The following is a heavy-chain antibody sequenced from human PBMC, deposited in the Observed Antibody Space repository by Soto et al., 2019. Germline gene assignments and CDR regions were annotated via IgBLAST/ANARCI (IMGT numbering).Heavy chain of an antibody. D-gene: IGHD1-7*01. CDR1: GFTFSSYG. Sequence: QVQLVESGGGVVQPGRSLRLSCAASGFTFSSYGMHWVRQAPGKGLEWVAVIRHDGSNKYYADSVKGRFTISRDNSKNTLYLQMNSLRAEDTAVYYCAREPLSYGITGTRGKDYYYGMDVWGQGTTVTVSS. CDR3: AREPLSYGITGTRGKDYYYGMDV. CDR2: IRHDGSNK. V-gene: IGHV3-33*01. J-gene: IGHJ6*02.